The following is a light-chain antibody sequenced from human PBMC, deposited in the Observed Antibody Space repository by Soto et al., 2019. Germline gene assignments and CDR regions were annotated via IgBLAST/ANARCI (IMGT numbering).Light chain of an antibody. CDR1: SSDVGANNF. CDR2: GVT. V-gene: IGLV2-14*01. J-gene: IGLJ3*02. Sequence: QSALTQPASVSGSPGQSITISCTGTSSDVGANNFVSWYQQHPGKAPKLLIYGVTNRPSGVSNRFSGSKSGNTASLSISGLHADDDGDYYCSSYANTYNWVLGGGTKLTVL. CDR3: SSYANTYNWV.